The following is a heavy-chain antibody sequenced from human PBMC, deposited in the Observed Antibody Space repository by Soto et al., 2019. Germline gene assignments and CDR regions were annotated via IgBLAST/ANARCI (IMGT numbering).Heavy chain of an antibody. CDR1: GFTFSSYD. CDR2: ISSNGGTT. Sequence: EVQLAESGGGMVQPGGSLRLSCVASGFTFSSYDMHWVRQAPGKGLEYVSSISSNGGTTYYGNSVKGRLTISRDNSKNTLYLQMGSLRAEGMAVYYCVSRVSGTYDYWGQGTLVTVSS. D-gene: IGHD3-10*01. J-gene: IGHJ4*02. CDR3: VSRVSGTYDY. V-gene: IGHV3-64*01.